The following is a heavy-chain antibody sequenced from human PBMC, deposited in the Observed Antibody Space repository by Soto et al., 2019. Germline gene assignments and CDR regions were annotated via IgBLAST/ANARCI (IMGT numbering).Heavy chain of an antibody. V-gene: IGHV3-23*01. J-gene: IGHJ4*02. CDR1: RFTLSSYA. CDR3: AKGSSSSRPYYFDY. CDR2: ISSSGGST. D-gene: IGHD6-6*01. Sequence: PVGSLRLSCAASRFTLSSYAMSWVRQAPGKGLEWVSAISSSGGSTYYADSVKGRFTISRDNSKDTLSLQMNTLRAEDTAVYYCAKGSSSSRPYYFDYWGQGAQVTVSS.